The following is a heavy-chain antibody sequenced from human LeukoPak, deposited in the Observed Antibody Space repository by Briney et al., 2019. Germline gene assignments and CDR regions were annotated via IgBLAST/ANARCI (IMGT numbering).Heavy chain of an antibody. J-gene: IGHJ4*02. D-gene: IGHD6-19*01. CDR2: ITSDGSTT. Sequence: GGSLRLSCAASGFTFSTYWMNWVRQAPGKGLVWVSRITSDGSTTRYADSVKGRFTISRDNAKNTLYLQMNSLRAEDTAVYYCAREYSRGRSLDDWGQGTLVTVSS. CDR1: GFTFSTYW. CDR3: AREYSRGRSLDD. V-gene: IGHV3-74*01.